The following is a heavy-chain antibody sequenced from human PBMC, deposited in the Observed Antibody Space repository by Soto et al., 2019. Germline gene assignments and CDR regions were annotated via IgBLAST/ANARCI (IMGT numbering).Heavy chain of an antibody. CDR2: ISGSGRST. V-gene: IGHV3-23*01. J-gene: IGHJ4*02. D-gene: IGHD4-17*01. CDR3: AKDSVSYGDYVDY. CDR1: GFTFSSYA. Sequence: GGSLRLSCAASGFTFSSYAMSWVRQAPGKGLEWVSAISGSGRSTYYADSVKGRFTISRDNSKNTLYLQMNSLIAEDTAVYYCAKDSVSYGDYVDYWGQGTLVTVSS.